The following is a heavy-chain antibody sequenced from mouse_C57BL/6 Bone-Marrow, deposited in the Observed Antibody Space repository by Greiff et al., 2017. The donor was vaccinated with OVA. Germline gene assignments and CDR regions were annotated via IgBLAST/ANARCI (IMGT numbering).Heavy chain of an antibody. V-gene: IGHV1-55*01. Sequence: VQLQQPGAELVKPGASVKMSCKASGYTFTSYWITWVKQRPGQGLEWIGDIYPGSGSTNYNEKFKSKATLTVDTSSSTAYMQLSSLTSEDSAVYYCARNGGLYYGNYLFAYWGQGTLVTVSA. CDR3: ARNGGLYYGNYLFAY. CDR2: IYPGSGST. J-gene: IGHJ3*01. CDR1: GYTFTSYW. D-gene: IGHD2-1*01.